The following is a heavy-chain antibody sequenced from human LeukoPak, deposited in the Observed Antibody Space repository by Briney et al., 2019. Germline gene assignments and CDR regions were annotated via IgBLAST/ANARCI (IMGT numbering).Heavy chain of an antibody. J-gene: IGHJ4*02. Sequence: SETLSLTCTVSGGSISSYYWSWIRQPPGKGLEWIGYIYYSGSTNYNPSLKSRITISLDTSKNQFSLKLSSVTAADTAVYYCASGGGVIDCSGGSCYNYWGQGTLVTVSS. V-gene: IGHV4-59*08. CDR1: GGSISSYY. CDR2: IYYSGST. D-gene: IGHD2-15*01. CDR3: ASGGGVIDCSGGSCYNY.